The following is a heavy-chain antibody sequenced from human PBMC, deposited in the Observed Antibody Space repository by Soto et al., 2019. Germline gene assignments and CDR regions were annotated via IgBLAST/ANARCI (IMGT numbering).Heavy chain of an antibody. D-gene: IGHD3-16*01. CDR2: LSSDGFGA. CDR3: ARDLGGPDY. Sequence: GGALRLSCAASDFSLSPYWMHWVRQVPGRGLEWVARLSSDGFGAAYADSVKGRFFISRDIARNTLSLQMNSLRADDTAVYYCARDLGGPDYWGRGTSVTVSS. V-gene: IGHV3-74*03. CDR1: DFSLSPYW. J-gene: IGHJ4*02.